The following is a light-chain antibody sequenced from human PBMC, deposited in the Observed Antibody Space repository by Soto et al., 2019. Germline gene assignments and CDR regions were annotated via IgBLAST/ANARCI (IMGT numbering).Light chain of an antibody. CDR2: EVS. V-gene: IGLV2-8*01. CDR1: SSDVGGYNY. CDR3: SSYAGSNNPGV. J-gene: IGLJ1*01. Sequence: QSALTQPPSASGSPGQSVTISCTGTSSDVGGYNYVSWYQQHPGKAPKLMIYEVSKRPSGVPDRFSGSKSGNTASLTVSGLQAEDEADYYCSSYAGSNNPGVFGTGTKVT.